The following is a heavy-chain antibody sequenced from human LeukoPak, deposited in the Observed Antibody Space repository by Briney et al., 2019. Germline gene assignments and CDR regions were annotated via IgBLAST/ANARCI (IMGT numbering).Heavy chain of an antibody. J-gene: IGHJ4*02. CDR3: ARRRIVGATLDY. CDR1: GVSISSSSYY. Sequence: AETLSLTCTVSGVSISSSSYYWGWIRQPPGKGLEWIGSIYYSGSTYDNPSLKSRLTISVDPSKNQFSLKLSSVTAADTAVYYCARRRIVGATLDYWGQGTLVTVSS. D-gene: IGHD1-26*01. CDR2: IYYSGST. V-gene: IGHV4-39*01.